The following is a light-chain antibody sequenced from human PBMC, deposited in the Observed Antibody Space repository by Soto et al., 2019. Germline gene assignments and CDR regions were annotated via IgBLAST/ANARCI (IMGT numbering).Light chain of an antibody. J-gene: IGKJ1*01. CDR3: LQHNSYPWE. V-gene: IGKV1-17*01. CDR1: QGITND. Sequence: DIQMTQSPSSLSASVGDRVTITCRASQGITNDLAWYQQKPGQAPKRLIYAASSLQSRVPSRFSGSGAGTDFILTITSLQPEDYATYYCLQHNSYPWEFGQGTKVEVK. CDR2: AAS.